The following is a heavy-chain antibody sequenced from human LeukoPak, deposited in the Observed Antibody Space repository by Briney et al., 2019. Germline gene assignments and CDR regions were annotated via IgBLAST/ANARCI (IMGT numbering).Heavy chain of an antibody. CDR1: GFTFSTYW. D-gene: IGHD6-13*01. CDR3: ARGASSWYSTSPNFDY. V-gene: IGHV3-7*01. CDR2: IKQDGSEK. J-gene: IGHJ4*02. Sequence: GGSLRLSCAASGFTFSTYWMSWVRQAPGKGLEWVANIKQDGSEKYYVDSVKGRFTISRDNAKNSLYLQMNSLRAEDTAVYFCARGASSWYSTSPNFDYWGQGTLVTVSS.